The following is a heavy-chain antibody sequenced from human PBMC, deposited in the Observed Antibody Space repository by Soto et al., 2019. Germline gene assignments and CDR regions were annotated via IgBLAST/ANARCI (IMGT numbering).Heavy chain of an antibody. CDR1: GGFISSSSYS. CDR3: GRQPGHCGSTTCFGYYSVDV. V-gene: IGHV4-39*01. Sequence: QLQLQESGPRLVKPSETLSLTCSVSGGFISSSSYSWGWIRQPPGKGLEWIGTIYYSGSTTYNPSLEGRVAISADTPNNQLSLRLSSVTAADTAVYYCGRQPGHCGSTTCFGYYSVDVWGQGTTVTVS. D-gene: IGHD2-2*01. J-gene: IGHJ6*02. CDR2: IYYSGST.